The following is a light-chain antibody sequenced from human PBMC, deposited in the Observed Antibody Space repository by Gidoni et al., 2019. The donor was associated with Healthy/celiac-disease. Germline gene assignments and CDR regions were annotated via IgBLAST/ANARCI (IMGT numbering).Light chain of an antibody. CDR2: LGS. CDR1: QSPLHGNGYNY. J-gene: IGKJ4*01. V-gene: IGKV2-28*01. CDR3: MQALQTPFT. Sequence: DLVITPSPLSQLVTPGGPASISCRSSQSPLHGNGYNYLDWYLQNPGQSPQLLIYLGSNRASGVPDRFSGSGSGTDFTLKISRVEAEDVGTYYCMQALQTPFTFGGGTKVEIK.